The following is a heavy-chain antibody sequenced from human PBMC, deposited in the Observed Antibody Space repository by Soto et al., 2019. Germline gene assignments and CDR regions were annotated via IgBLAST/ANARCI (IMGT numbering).Heavy chain of an antibody. CDR2: ISYDGSNK. D-gene: IGHD2-15*01. Sequence: KWLQNIAVISYDGSNKYYADSVKGRLTISRDNSKNTLYLQMNSLRAEDTAVYYCARGTLGYCSGGSCYSGYGLDVAGQG. CDR3: ARGTLGYCSGGSCYSGYGLDV. J-gene: IGHJ6*01. V-gene: IGHV3-30-3*01.